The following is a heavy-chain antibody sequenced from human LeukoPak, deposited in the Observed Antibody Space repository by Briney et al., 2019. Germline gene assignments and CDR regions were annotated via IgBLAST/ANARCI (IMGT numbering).Heavy chain of an antibody. Sequence: PGGSLRLSCAASGFTFSSYAMSWVRQAPGKGLEWVSAISGSGGSTYYADSVKGRFTISRDNSKNTLYLQMNRLRAEATAVYCCANTLDAFDIWGQGTMVTVSS. J-gene: IGHJ3*02. CDR3: ANTLDAFDI. CDR1: GFTFSSYA. CDR2: ISGSGGST. V-gene: IGHV3-23*01.